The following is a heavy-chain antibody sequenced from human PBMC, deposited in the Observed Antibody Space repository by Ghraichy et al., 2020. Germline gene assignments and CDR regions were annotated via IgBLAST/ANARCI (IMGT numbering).Heavy chain of an antibody. J-gene: IGHJ3*02. CDR2: IYTSGST. V-gene: IGHV4-4*07. D-gene: IGHD7-27*01. CDR3: ARASNWGRSGAFDI. Sequence: SETLSLTCTVSGGSISSYYWSWIRQPAGKGLEWIGRIYTSGSTNYNPSLKSRVTMSVDTSKNQFSLKLSSVTAADTAVYYCARASNWGRSGAFDIWGQGTMVTVSS. CDR1: GGSISSYY.